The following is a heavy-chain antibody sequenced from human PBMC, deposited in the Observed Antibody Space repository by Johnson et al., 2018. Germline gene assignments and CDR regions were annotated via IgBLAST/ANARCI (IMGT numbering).Heavy chain of an antibody. D-gene: IGHD2/OR15-2a*01. CDR2: IRSNTGGGTP. CDR1: GFTFNDAW. CDR3: TTVSMLSRGPL. V-gene: IGHV3-15*01. J-gene: IGHJ3*01. Sequence: VQLVESGGGLVQPGGSLRLSCAASGFTFNDAWMTWVRQAPGKGLEWVGHIRSNTGGGTPDYAAPVQGNLTISRDDSKTTLDLKMSSLKTGDTAVYYCTTVSMLSRGPLGGQGTMVTVSS.